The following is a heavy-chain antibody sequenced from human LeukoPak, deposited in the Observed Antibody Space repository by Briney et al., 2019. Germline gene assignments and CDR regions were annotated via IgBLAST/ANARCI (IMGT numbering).Heavy chain of an antibody. CDR2: IYYSGST. D-gene: IGHD6-13*01. V-gene: IGHV4-59*01. Sequence: SETLSLTCTVSGGSISSYYWSWIRQPPGKGLEWIGYIYYSGSTNYNPSLKSRVTISVDTSKNQFSLKLSSVTAADTAVYYCASSAPLGSSWPLDYWGQGTLVTVPS. J-gene: IGHJ4*02. CDR1: GGSISSYY. CDR3: ASSAPLGSSWPLDY.